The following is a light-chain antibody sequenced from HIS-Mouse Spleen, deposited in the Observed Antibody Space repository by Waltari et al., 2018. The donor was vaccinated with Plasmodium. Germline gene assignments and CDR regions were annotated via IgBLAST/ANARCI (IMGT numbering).Light chain of an antibody. CDR3: QQYNNWIT. CDR2: GAS. V-gene: IGKV3-15*01. J-gene: IGKJ5*01. Sequence: IVITQSPATLSVSPGERANFSCSASHRVSSNLAWYQQKPGQAPRLLTYGASTRATGIPARFSGSGSGTEFTLTISSMQSEDFAVYYWQQYNNWITFGQGTRLEIK. CDR1: HRVSSN.